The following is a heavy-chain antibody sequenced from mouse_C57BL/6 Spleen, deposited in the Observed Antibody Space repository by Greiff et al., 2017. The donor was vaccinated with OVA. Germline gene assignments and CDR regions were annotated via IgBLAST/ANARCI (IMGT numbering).Heavy chain of an antibody. CDR3: ARRGFGSGYGY. V-gene: IGHV1-69*01. Sequence: QVQLQQPGAELVMPGASVKLSCKASGYTFTSYWMHWVKQRPGQGLEWIGEIDPSDSYTNYNQKFKGKSTLTVDKSSSTAYMQLSSLTSEDSAVYYCARRGFGSGYGYWGQGTTLTVSA. J-gene: IGHJ2*01. D-gene: IGHD1-1*01. CDR1: GYTFTSYW. CDR2: IDPSDSYT.